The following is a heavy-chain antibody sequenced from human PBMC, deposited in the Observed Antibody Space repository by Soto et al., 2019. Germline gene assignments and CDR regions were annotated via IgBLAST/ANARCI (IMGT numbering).Heavy chain of an antibody. Sequence: SETLSLTWAVYGGSFSGYYWSWIRQPPGKGLEWIGEINHSGSTNYNPSLKSRVTISVDTSKNQFSLKLSSVTTADTAVYYCARGNPIAAAGNHWFDPWGQGTLVTVS. CDR2: INHSGST. D-gene: IGHD6-13*01. J-gene: IGHJ5*02. CDR1: GGSFSGYY. CDR3: ARGNPIAAAGNHWFDP. V-gene: IGHV4-34*01.